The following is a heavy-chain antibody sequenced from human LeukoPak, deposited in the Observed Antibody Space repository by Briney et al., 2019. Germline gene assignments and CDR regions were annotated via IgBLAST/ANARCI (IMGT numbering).Heavy chain of an antibody. CDR2: IYPGDSDT. Sequence: GESLKISCKGSGYSFTSYWIGWVRQMPGKGLEWMGIIYPGDSDTRYSPSFQGQVTISADKSISTAYLQWSSLKASDTAMYYCARLGYSGYDGRRDYYYGMDVWGKGTTVTVPS. CDR3: ARLGYSGYDGRRDYYYGMDV. CDR1: GYSFTSYW. D-gene: IGHD5-12*01. J-gene: IGHJ6*04. V-gene: IGHV5-51*01.